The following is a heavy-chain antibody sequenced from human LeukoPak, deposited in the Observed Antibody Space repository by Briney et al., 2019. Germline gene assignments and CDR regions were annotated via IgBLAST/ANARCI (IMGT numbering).Heavy chain of an antibody. J-gene: IGHJ4*02. V-gene: IGHV3-48*03. D-gene: IGHD6-19*01. Sequence: PGGSLRLSCAASGFTFSTYEMNWVRQAPGKGLEWVAYIGNSGNTIYYADSVKGRFTISRDNAKNSLYLQMNSLRAEDTAGYYCARAXXAVVPVFDYWGQGTLVTVSS. CDR1: GFTFSTYE. CDR3: ARAXXAVVPVFDY. CDR2: IGNSGNTI.